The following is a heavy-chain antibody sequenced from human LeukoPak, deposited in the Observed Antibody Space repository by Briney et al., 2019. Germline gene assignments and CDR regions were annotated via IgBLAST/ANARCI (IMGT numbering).Heavy chain of an antibody. CDR3: ARDLGNWNVYDY. CDR1: GGSFSGYY. J-gene: IGHJ4*02. D-gene: IGHD1-20*01. CDR2: INHSGST. V-gene: IGHV4-34*01. Sequence: PSETLSLTCAVYGGSFSGYYWSRIRQPPGKGLERIGEINHSGSTNYNPSLKRRVTISVDTSKNQFSLKLSSVTAADTAVYYCARDLGNWNVYDYWGQGTLVTVSS.